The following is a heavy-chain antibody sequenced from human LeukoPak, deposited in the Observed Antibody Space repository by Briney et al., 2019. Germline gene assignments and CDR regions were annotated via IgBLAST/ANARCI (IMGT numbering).Heavy chain of an antibody. CDR1: GYTFTSYG. J-gene: IGHJ6*03. V-gene: IGHV1-18*01. Sequence: GASVKVSCKASGYTFTSYGIIWVRQAPGQGLEWMGWISAYNGNTNYARKFQGRVTMTTDTSTSTAYMELRSLRSDDTAVYYCARVEAAGTYYYYYMDVWGEGTTVTVSS. CDR3: ARVEAAGTYYYYYMDV. D-gene: IGHD6-13*01. CDR2: ISAYNGNT.